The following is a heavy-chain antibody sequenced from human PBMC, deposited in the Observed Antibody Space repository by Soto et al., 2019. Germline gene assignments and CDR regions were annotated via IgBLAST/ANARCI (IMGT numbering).Heavy chain of an antibody. CDR2: INHSGST. Sequence: SETLSLTCAVYGGSFSGYYWSWIRLPPGKGLEWIGEINHSGSTNYNPSLKSRVTISVDTSKNQFSLKLSSVTAADTAVYYCARAVDTVAGYYYYGMDVWGQGTTV. J-gene: IGHJ6*02. CDR1: GGSFSGYY. V-gene: IGHV4-34*01. CDR3: ARAVDTVAGYYYYGMDV. D-gene: IGHD5-18*01.